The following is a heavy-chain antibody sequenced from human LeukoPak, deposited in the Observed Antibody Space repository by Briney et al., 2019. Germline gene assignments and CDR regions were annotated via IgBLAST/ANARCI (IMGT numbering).Heavy chain of an antibody. CDR3: AVRRTYSEFDY. CDR1: GVSFSGYY. V-gene: IGHV4-59*01. D-gene: IGHD3-10*02. CDR2: IYYSGST. J-gene: IGHJ4*02. Sequence: SETLSLTCAVYGVSFSGYYWSWIRQPPGKGLEWIGYIYYSGSTNYNPSLKSRVTISVDTSKNQFSLKLSSVTAADTAVYYCAVRRTYSEFDYWGQGTLVTVSS.